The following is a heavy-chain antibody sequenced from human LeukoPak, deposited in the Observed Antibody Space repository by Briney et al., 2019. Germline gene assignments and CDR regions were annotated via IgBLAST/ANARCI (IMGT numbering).Heavy chain of an antibody. D-gene: IGHD3-10*01. CDR3: ARQLYYYGSGTGWFDP. CDR1: GGSFSGYS. J-gene: IGHJ5*02. V-gene: IGHV4-30-2*01. Sequence: SETLSLTCAVYGGSFSGYSWSWIRQPPGKGLEWIGYIYHSGSTYYNPSLKSRVTISVDRSKNQFSLKLSSVTAADTAVYYCARQLYYYGSGTGWFDPWGQGTLVTVSS. CDR2: IYHSGST.